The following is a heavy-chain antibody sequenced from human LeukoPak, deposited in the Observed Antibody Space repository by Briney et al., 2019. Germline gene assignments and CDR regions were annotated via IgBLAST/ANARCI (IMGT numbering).Heavy chain of an antibody. J-gene: IGHJ3*01. D-gene: IGHD3-9*01. CDR1: GFTFSNYA. CDR3: AKDILYPYAFDF. Sequence: GGSLRLSCAASGFTFSNYAMTWVRQAPGKGLEWVSRIIDSGDRTYYADSVKGRFTISRDTSKNTLYLQMNSLRVDDTAVYYCAKDILYPYAFDFWGHGTMVTASS. V-gene: IGHV3-23*01. CDR2: IIDSGDRT.